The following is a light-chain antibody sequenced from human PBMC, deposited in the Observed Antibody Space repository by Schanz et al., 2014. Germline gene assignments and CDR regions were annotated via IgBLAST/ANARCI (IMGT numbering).Light chain of an antibody. CDR2: DAS. J-gene: IGKJ5*01. CDR1: QSVGSN. V-gene: IGKV3-20*01. CDR3: QQYGSSPSIT. Sequence: EIVMTQSPATLSVSPGERVTLSCRASQSVGSNLAWYQQKPGQAPRLLIYDASNRATGVPDRFSGSGSESETDFTLTISRLEPEDFAVYYCQQYGSSPSITFGQGTRLEIK.